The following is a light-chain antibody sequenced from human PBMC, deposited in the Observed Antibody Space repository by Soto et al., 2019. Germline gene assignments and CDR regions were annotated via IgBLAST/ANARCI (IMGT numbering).Light chain of an antibody. CDR3: QQYDDSPGT. CDR2: GAS. J-gene: IGKJ1*01. V-gene: IGKV3-20*01. Sequence: IVLTQSPGTLSLSPGERATLSCRASQSVSSSYLAWYQQKPGQAPRLLIYGASNRATAIPDRFSGSGSGTDFTLTISRLEPEELAVYYCQQYDDSPGTCGQGTKVEIK. CDR1: QSVSSSY.